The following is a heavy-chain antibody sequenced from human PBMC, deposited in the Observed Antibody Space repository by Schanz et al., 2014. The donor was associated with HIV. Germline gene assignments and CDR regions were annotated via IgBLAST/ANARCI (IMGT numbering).Heavy chain of an antibody. CDR3: ARGLGDSSSSEPFDI. V-gene: IGHV1-69*13. J-gene: IGHJ4*02. CDR2: IIPIFGTA. Sequence: QVQLVQSGAEVKKPGASVKVSCKASGYTFTSYGINWVRQAPGQGLEWMGGIIPIFGTANYAQKFQGRVTITADESTSTAYMELRSLRSEDTAVYYCARGLGDSSSSEPFDIWGQGTLVTVSS. D-gene: IGHD6-6*01. CDR1: GYTFTSYG.